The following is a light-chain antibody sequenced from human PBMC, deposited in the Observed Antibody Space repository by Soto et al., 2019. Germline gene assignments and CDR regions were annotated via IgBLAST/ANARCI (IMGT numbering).Light chain of an antibody. CDR3: QQRSNWPIT. Sequence: EIVLTQSPGTLSLSPVARATLSCRASQSVSSYYLAWYQLKPGQAPRLLIYGASSRATGIPDRFSGSGSGTDFTLTISSLEPEDFAVYYCQQRSNWPITFGQGTRLEI. CDR2: GAS. J-gene: IGKJ5*01. V-gene: IGKV3D-20*02. CDR1: QSVSSYY.